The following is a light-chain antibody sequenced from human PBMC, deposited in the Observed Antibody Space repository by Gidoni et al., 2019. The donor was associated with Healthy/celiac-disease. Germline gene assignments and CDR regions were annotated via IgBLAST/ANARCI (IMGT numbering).Light chain of an antibody. CDR3: QQRSNWPRLT. CDR1: QSVSSY. CDR2: DAS. V-gene: IGKV3-11*01. Sequence: EIMLTPSPATLSLSRGERAPLSCRASQSVSSYLAWYQQKPGQAPRLLIYDASNRATGIPARFSGSGSGTDFTLTISSLEPEDFAVYYCQQRSNWPRLTFGGGTKVEIK. J-gene: IGKJ4*01.